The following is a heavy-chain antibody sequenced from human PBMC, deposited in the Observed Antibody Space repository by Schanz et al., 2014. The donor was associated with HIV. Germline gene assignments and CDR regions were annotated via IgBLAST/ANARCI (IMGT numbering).Heavy chain of an antibody. CDR3: AKPEYDSSGNSQTHFDY. V-gene: IGHV3-30*18. CDR2: ISYDGRNK. Sequence: QVQLVESGGGVVQPGRSLRLSCVASGFNFNSYGMHWVRQAPGKGLEWVSVISYDGRNKLYADSVNGRFTISRDNSKNTLSLQMTALRTEDTAIYYCAKPEYDSSGNSQTHFDYWGQGTLVSVSS. D-gene: IGHD3-22*01. J-gene: IGHJ4*02. CDR1: GFNFNSYG.